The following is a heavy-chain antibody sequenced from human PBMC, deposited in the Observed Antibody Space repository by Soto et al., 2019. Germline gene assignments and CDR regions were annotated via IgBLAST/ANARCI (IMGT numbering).Heavy chain of an antibody. CDR3: AKDRERSPHDS. CDR1: GFTFSSYA. D-gene: IGHD1-1*01. CDR2: ISGSGGST. V-gene: IGHV3-23*01. J-gene: IGHJ4*02. Sequence: PGGSLRLSCAASGFTFSSYAMSWVRQAPGKGLEWVSSISGSGGSTNYADSVKGRFTISRDLSKNTLYLQMNSLRAEDTAVYYRAKDRERSPHDSWGQGILVTVSS.